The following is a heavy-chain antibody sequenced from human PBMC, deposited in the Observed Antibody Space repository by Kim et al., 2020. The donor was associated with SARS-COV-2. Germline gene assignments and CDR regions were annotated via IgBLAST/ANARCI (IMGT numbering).Heavy chain of an antibody. CDR2: ISYDGSNK. CDR1: GFTFSSYA. D-gene: IGHD6-13*01. V-gene: IGHV3-30*04. CDR3: ARAAAGGYTGWFDP. Sequence: GGSLRLSCAASGFTFSSYAMHWVRQAPGKGLEWVAVISYDGSNKYYADSVKGRFTISRDNSKNTLYLQMNSLRAEDTAVYYCARAAAGGYTGWFDPWGQG. J-gene: IGHJ5*02.